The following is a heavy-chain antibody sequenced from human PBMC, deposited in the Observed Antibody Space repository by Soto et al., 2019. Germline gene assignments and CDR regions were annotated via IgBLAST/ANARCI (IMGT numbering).Heavy chain of an antibody. CDR3: ARVDYYDSSGYSFDY. CDR2: MNPNSGNT. CDR1: GYTFTSYG. D-gene: IGHD3-22*01. Sequence: ASVKVSCKASGYTFTSYGISWVRQAPGQGLEWMGWMNPNSGNTGYAQKFQGRVTMTRNTSISTAYMELSSLRSEDTAVYCCARVDYYDSSGYSFDYWGQGTLVTVSS. V-gene: IGHV1-8*02. J-gene: IGHJ4*02.